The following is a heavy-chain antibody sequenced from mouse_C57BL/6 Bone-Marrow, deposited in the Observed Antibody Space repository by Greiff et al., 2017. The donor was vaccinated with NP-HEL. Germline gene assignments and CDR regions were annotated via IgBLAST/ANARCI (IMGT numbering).Heavy chain of an antibody. Sequence: EVHLVESGGGLVKPGGSLKLSCAASGFTFSSYAMSWVRQTPEKRLEWVATISDGGSYTYYPDNVKGRFTISRDNAKNNLYLQMSHLKSEDTAMYYCARDLDYGSSAYWGQGTLVTVSA. V-gene: IGHV5-4*01. CDR3: ARDLDYGSSAY. D-gene: IGHD1-1*01. J-gene: IGHJ3*01. CDR2: ISDGGSYT. CDR1: GFTFSSYA.